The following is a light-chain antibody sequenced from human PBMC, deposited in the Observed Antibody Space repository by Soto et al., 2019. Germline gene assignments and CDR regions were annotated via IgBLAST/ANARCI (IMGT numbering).Light chain of an antibody. CDR1: QRVRDN. CDR2: GTS. Sequence: EVVMTQSPATLSVSPGGRATLSCRASQRVRDNLAWYQQKPGQPPRLLMYGTSTRATGIPARFSGSGSGTEFTLTISSLQSEDFGLYYCQQYNIWPWTFGQGTKVEIK. V-gene: IGKV3-15*01. CDR3: QQYNIWPWT. J-gene: IGKJ1*01.